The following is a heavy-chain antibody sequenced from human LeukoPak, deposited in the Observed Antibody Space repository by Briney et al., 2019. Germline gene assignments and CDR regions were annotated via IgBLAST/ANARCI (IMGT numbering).Heavy chain of an antibody. J-gene: IGHJ4*02. CDR3: AKYSGATGFDY. D-gene: IGHD1-26*01. Sequence: SETLSLTCTVSGGSISSYYWSWIRQPREKGLEWIGYIYYSGGTNYNPSLKSRVIISVDTSKNQFSLKLSSVTAADTAVYYCAKYSGATGFDYWGQGTLVTVSS. CDR1: GGSISSYY. V-gene: IGHV4-59*08. CDR2: IYYSGGT.